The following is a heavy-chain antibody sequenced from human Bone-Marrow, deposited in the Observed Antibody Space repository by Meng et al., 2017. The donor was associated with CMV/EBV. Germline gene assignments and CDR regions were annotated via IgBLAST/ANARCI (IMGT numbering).Heavy chain of an antibody. CDR1: GFAFSNYG. CDR3: ARDHGIVGATRFDY. CDR2: IWYDGTNK. J-gene: IGHJ4*02. Sequence: GESLKISCAASGFAFSNYGMHWVRQAPGKGLEWMAVIWYDGTNKYHVDSVKGRFTISRDNSKNTLYLQMNSLRAEDTAVYYCARDHGIVGATRFDYWGQGTLVTVSS. D-gene: IGHD1-26*01. V-gene: IGHV3-33*01.